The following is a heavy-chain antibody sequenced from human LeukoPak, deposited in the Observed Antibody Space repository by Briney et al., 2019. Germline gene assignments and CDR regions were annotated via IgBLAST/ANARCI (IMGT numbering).Heavy chain of an antibody. V-gene: IGHV3-74*01. CDR3: ARGPRIAVAGTRYYFDY. CDR1: GFTFSSYW. D-gene: IGHD6-19*01. J-gene: IGHJ4*02. Sequence: GGSLRLSCAASGFTFSSYWMHWVRHAPGKGLVWVSRINSDGSSTSYADSVKGRFTISRDNAKNTLYLQMNSLRAEDTAVYYCARGPRIAVAGTRYYFDYWGQGTLVTVSS. CDR2: INSDGSST.